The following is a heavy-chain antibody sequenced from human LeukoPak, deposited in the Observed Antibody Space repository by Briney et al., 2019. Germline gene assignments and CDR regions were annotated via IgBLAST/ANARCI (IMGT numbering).Heavy chain of an antibody. D-gene: IGHD4-23*01. V-gene: IGHV3-11*01. J-gene: IGHJ5*02. Sequence: GGSLRLSCAASGFTFSDYYMSWIRQAPGKGLEWVSYISSSGSTIYYADSVKGRFTISRDSAKNSLYLQMNSLRAEDTAVYFCARARYGGNSNNWFDPWGQGTLVTVSS. CDR2: ISSSGSTI. CDR1: GFTFSDYY. CDR3: ARARYGGNSNNWFDP.